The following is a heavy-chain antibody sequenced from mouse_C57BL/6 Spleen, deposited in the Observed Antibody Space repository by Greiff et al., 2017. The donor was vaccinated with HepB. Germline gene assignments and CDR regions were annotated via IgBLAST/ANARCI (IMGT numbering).Heavy chain of an antibody. Sequence: QVQLQQSGPELVKPGASVKLSCKASGYTFTSYDINWVKQRPGQGLEWIGWIYPRDGSTKYNEKFKGKATLPVDTSSSTAYMVLHRLTSEDSAVYFGARDYGSSYDYAMDYWGQGTSVTVSS. CDR3: ARDYGSSYDYAMDY. CDR2: IYPRDGST. J-gene: IGHJ4*01. D-gene: IGHD1-1*01. V-gene: IGHV1-85*01. CDR1: GYTFTSYD.